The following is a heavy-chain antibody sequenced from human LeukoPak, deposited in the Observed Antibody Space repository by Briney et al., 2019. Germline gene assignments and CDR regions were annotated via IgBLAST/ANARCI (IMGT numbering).Heavy chain of an antibody. CDR2: FDPEDGET. CDR1: GYTLTELS. D-gene: IGHD1-26*01. CDR3: ATVSWSRFRGSYYSRTFDY. J-gene: IGHJ4*02. V-gene: IGHV1-24*01. Sequence: GASVKVSCEVSGYTLTELSMHWVRQAPGKGLEWMGGFDPEDGETIYAQKFQGRVTMTEDTSTDTAYMELSSLRSEDTAVYYCATVSWSRFRGSYYSRTFDYWGQGTLVTVSS.